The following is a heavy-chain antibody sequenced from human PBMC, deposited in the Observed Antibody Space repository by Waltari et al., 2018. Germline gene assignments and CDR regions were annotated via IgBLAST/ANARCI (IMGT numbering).Heavy chain of an antibody. CDR3: AKDHPSDGWPAFDS. Sequence: LESGGGLAQPGGSLRLSCAASGFSIGTSAMSWVRQAPGKGLEWGSSITRQATTYYAGSVRGRFVISRDDSDNKVHLQMNGLNADDTATYYWAKDHPSDGWPAFDSWGQGTQVIVSS. D-gene: IGHD6-19*01. CDR1: GFSIGTSA. J-gene: IGHJ4*02. V-gene: IGHV3-23*01. CDR2: ITRQATT.